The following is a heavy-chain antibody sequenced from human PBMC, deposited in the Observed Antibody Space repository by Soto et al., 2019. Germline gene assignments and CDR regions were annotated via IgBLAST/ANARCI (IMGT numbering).Heavy chain of an antibody. CDR3: AKGKDIVVVPAIDC. CDR2: ISGSGAVK. J-gene: IGHJ4*02. D-gene: IGHD2-2*01. CDR1: GFSLTTYA. Sequence: GGSLRLSYAASGFSLTTYAMTWVRQAPGQGLEWVSGISGSGAVKYYADPVKGRFTISRDTSKNTLDLQTNSLRAEDTALYYCAKGKDIVVVPAIDCWGQGTLVTVSS. V-gene: IGHV3-23*01.